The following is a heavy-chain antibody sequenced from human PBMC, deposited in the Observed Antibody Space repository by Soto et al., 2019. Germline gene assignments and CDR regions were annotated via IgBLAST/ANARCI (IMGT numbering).Heavy chain of an antibody. CDR2: IYYSGST. CDR1: GGSLSSYY. Sequence: PSETLSLTCTVSGGSLSSYYWSWIRQPPGKGLEWIGYIYYSGSTNYNPSLKSRVTISVDTSKNQFSLKLSSVTAADTAVYYCARDRRNRFVTMVRGVIKFSWFDPWGQGTLVTVSS. CDR3: ARDRRNRFVTMVRGVIKFSWFDP. V-gene: IGHV4-59*01. J-gene: IGHJ5*02. D-gene: IGHD3-10*01.